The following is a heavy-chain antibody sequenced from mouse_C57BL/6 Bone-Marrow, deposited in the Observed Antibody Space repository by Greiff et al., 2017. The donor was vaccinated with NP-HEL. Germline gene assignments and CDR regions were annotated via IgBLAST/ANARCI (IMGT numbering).Heavy chain of an antibody. CDR1: GFTFSSYA. D-gene: IGHD6-5*01. CDR2: ISSGGDYI. V-gene: IGHV5-9-1*02. J-gene: IGHJ3*01. Sequence: VQLKESGEGLVKPGGSLKLSCAASGFTFSSYAMSWVRQTPEKRLEWVAYISSGGDYIYYADTVKGRFTISRDNARNTLYLQMSSLKSEDTAMYYCTRGPYPLFAYWGQGTLVTVSA. CDR3: TRGPYPLFAY.